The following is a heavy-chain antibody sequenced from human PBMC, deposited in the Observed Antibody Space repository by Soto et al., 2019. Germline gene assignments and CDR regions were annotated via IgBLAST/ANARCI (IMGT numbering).Heavy chain of an antibody. CDR1: GFTFSGSA. Sequence: EVQLVESGGGLVQPGGSLKLSCAASGFTFSGSAMHWVRQASGKGLEWVGRIRSKANSYATAYAASVKGRFTISRDDSKNTTYLQMNSLKTEDTAVYYCTRLGPAPMTTAVGDYWGQGTLVTVSS. CDR2: IRSKANSYAT. V-gene: IGHV3-73*02. J-gene: IGHJ4*02. D-gene: IGHD4-17*01. CDR3: TRLGPAPMTTAVGDY.